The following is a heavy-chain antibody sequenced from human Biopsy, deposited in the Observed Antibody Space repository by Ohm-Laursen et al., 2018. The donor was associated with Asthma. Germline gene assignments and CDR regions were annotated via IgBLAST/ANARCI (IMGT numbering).Heavy chain of an antibody. D-gene: IGHD6-13*01. CDR1: GYTFTGYY. CDR2: INPNSGGT. CDR3: ARDAAAAGESYYYYYGMDV. Sequence: GASVKVSCKASGYTFTGYYMHWVRQAPGQGLEWMGWINPNSGGTNYAQKFQGWVTMTRDTSISTAYMELSRLRSDDTAVYYCARDAAAAGESYYYYYGMDVWGQGTTFTVSS. V-gene: IGHV1-2*04. J-gene: IGHJ6*02.